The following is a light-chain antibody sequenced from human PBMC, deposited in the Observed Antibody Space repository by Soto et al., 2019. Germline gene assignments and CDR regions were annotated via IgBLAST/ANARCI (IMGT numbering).Light chain of an antibody. CDR1: TSDVGAYNH. J-gene: IGLJ1*01. CDR3: SSYTTGRTYV. CDR2: DVT. V-gene: IGLV2-14*03. Sequence: QPASVSGSPGQSITISCSGATSDVGAYNHVSWFRHHPGKAPKLMIYDVTNRPSGVSNRFSASKSGNTASLTISGLQAEDEADYYCSSYTTGRTYVFGTGTKLTVL.